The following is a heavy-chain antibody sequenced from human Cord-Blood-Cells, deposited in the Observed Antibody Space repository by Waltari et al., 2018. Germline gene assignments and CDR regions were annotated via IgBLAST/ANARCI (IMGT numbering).Heavy chain of an antibody. J-gene: IGHJ6*03. V-gene: IGHV2-26*01. D-gene: IGHD3-9*01. CDR2: IFSNDEK. Sequence: QVTLKESGPVLVKPTETLTLTCTVSGFSPSNARMGVSWIRQPPGKALEWLAHIFSNDEKSYSTSLKSRLTISKDTSKSQVVLTMTNMDPVDTATYYCARGTAYYDILTGYTYYYYYMDVWGKGTTVTVSS. CDR3: ARGTAYYDILTGYTYYYYYMDV. CDR1: GFSPSNARMG.